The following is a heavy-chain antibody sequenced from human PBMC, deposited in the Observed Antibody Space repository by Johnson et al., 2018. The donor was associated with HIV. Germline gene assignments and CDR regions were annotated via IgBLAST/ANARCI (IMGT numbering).Heavy chain of an antibody. J-gene: IGHJ3*02. Sequence: EVHLVESGGGEVRPGGSLRLACAASGFTFDDYGMSWVRQAPGKGLEWVSGINWNGGSTGFADTVKGRFTISRDNAENSLYLQMNSLRAEDTALYYCARVGPGHAFDIWGQGTMVTVSS. CDR1: GFTFDDYG. CDR3: ARVGPGHAFDI. CDR2: INWNGGST. V-gene: IGHV3-20*04.